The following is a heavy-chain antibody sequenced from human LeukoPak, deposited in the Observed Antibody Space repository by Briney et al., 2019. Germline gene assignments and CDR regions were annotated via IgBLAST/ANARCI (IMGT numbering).Heavy chain of an antibody. Sequence: PSETLSLTCTVSGGSISSSSYYWGWIRQPPGKGLEWIGSIYYSGSTYYNPSLKSRVTISVDTSKNQFSLKLSSVTAADTAVYYCARHWFPPGLFDYWGQGTLVTVSS. V-gene: IGHV4-39*01. CDR2: IYYSGST. CDR3: ARHWFPPGLFDY. J-gene: IGHJ4*02. D-gene: IGHD3-10*01. CDR1: GGSISSSSYY.